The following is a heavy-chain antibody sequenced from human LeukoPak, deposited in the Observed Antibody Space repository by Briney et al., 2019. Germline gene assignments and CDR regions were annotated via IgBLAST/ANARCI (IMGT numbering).Heavy chain of an antibody. D-gene: IGHD2-15*01. V-gene: IGHV1-69*05. Sequence: SVKVSCKASGGTFSSYAISWVRQAPGQGLEWMGRIIPIFGTANYAQKFQGRVTITTDESKSTDYMELSSLRSEDTAVYYCARHEDILRNNYFYYWGQGTLVTVSS. J-gene: IGHJ4*02. CDR1: GGTFSSYA. CDR2: IIPIFGTA. CDR3: ARHEDILRNNYFYY.